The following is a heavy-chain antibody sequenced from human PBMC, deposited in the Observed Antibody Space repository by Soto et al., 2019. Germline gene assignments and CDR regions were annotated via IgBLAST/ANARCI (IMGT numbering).Heavy chain of an antibody. CDR1: GFAFNIYA. D-gene: IGHD3-3*01. Sequence: GGSLRLSCAASGFAFNIYAIHWVRQAPGKGLGWVAVISHDGTNRYYTDSVRGRFTISRDNSKNTVYLEMDSLRADDTAVYYCARSSGVPTPDFDYWGQGTLVTVSS. CDR3: ARSSGVPTPDFDY. J-gene: IGHJ4*02. CDR2: ISHDGTNR. V-gene: IGHV3-30-3*01.